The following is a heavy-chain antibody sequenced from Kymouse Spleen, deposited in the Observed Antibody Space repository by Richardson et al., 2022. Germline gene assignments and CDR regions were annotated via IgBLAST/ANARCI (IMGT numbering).Heavy chain of an antibody. CDR1: GGSISSSSYY. CDR3: ARQGYCTNGVCFYYYYYYGMDV. D-gene: IGHD2-8*01. Sequence: QLQLQESGPGLVKPSETLSLTCTVSGGSISSSSYYWGWIRQPPGKGLEWIGSIYYSGSTYYNPSLKSRVTISVDTSKNQFSLKLSSVTAADTAVYYCARQGYCTNGVCFYYYYYYGMDVWGQGTTVTVSS. V-gene: IGHV4-39*01. J-gene: IGHJ6*02. CDR2: IYYSGST.